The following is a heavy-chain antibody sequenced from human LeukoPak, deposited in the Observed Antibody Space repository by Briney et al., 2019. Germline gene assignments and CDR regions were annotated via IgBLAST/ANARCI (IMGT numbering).Heavy chain of an antibody. CDR3: ARDPYSGSYGNYYYYFMDV. CDR2: ISASSSYI. Sequence: GGSLRLSCAASGFTFNSYKMNWVRQAPGKGLEWVSSISASSSYIYYADSVKGRFTISRDNAKNSLYLQMNSLRAEDTAVYYCARDPYSGSYGNYYYYFMDVWGKGTTVTISS. CDR1: GFTFNSYK. V-gene: IGHV3-21*01. J-gene: IGHJ6*03. D-gene: IGHD1-26*01.